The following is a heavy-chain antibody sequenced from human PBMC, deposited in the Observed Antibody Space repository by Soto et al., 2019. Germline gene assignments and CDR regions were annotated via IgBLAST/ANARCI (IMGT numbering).Heavy chain of an antibody. J-gene: IGHJ6*02. CDR2: IYYSGST. V-gene: IGHV4-39*01. Sequence: SETLSLTCTVSGGSISSSSYYWGWIRQPPGEGLEWIGSIYYSGSTYYNPSLKSRVTISVDTSKNQFSLKLSSVTAADTAVYYCARGYDFWSGYYGWRRYYYGMDVWGQGTTVTVSS. CDR3: ARGYDFWSGYYGWRRYYYGMDV. D-gene: IGHD3-3*01. CDR1: GGSISSSSYY.